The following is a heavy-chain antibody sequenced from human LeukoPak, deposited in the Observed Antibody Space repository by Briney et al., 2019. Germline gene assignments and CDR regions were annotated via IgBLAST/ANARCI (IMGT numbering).Heavy chain of an antibody. Sequence: PSETLSLTCTVSGGSIGSSSYYWGWIRQPPGKGLNWIGSIYYSGSTYYNPSLKSRVTVSVDTSKNQFSLKLSSVTAADTAVYYCARLGGGGSPYFDYWGQGTLVTVSS. CDR3: ARLGGGGSPYFDY. D-gene: IGHD2-15*01. CDR1: GGSIGSSSYY. J-gene: IGHJ4*02. CDR2: IYYSGST. V-gene: IGHV4-39*01.